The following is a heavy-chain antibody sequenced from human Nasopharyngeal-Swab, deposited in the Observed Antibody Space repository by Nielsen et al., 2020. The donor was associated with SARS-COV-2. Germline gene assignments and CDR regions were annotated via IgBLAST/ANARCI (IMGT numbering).Heavy chain of an antibody. CDR1: GDSFTSYW. J-gene: IGHJ6*03. CDR3: ARLIRSQGYYYYMDV. CDR2: IYPGDSDT. V-gene: IGHV5-51*01. Sequence: KVSCKGSGDSFTSYWIGWVRQMPGKGLEWMGIIYPGDSDTRYSPSFQGQVTISADKSISTAYLQWSSLKASDTAMYYCARLIRSQGYYYYMDVWGKGTTVTVSS. D-gene: IGHD3-16*01.